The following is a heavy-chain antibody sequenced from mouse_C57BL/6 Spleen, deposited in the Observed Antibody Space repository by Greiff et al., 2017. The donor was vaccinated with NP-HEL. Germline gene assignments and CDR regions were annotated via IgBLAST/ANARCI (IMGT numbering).Heavy chain of an antibody. CDR3: DRGLPLYHYDMDY. Sequence: EVKLVESGAELVKPGASVKLSCTASGFNIKDYYMHWVKQRTEQGLEWIGRIDPEDGETKYAPKFQGKATITADKSSNTAYLQLSSLTSEDTAVFFCDRGLPLYHYDMDYWGQGTSVTVSS. J-gene: IGHJ4*01. D-gene: IGHD2-2*01. V-gene: IGHV14-2*01. CDR2: IDPEDGET. CDR1: GFNIKDYY.